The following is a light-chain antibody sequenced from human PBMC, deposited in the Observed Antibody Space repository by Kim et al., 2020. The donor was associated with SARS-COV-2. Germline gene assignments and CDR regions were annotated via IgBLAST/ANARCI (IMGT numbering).Light chain of an antibody. J-gene: IGKJ1*01. CDR3: QQYHGLCT. Sequence: DIQMTQSPSTLSASVGDRITITCRASQSIDSWLAWYQQKPGKAPKLLIYKASSLQSGVPSRFSGSGSGTEWTLTISNLQPDDFATYNWQQYHGLCTSAQGTKLDIK. CDR2: KAS. CDR1: QSIDSW. V-gene: IGKV1-5*03.